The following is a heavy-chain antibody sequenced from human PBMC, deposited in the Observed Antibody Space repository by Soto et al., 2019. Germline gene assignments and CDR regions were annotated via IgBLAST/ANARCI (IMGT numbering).Heavy chain of an antibody. J-gene: IGHJ4*02. Sequence: GGSLRLSCEASGFTFSYAWMSWVRQAPGKGLEWVGRIRSKTDGGTADYPAPVKGRFTVSRDDSKNTLYLQMNSLKTDDTAVYYCTTETADYISMEPYWGQRTPVTVSS. D-gene: IGHD3-16*01. CDR3: TTETADYISMEPY. CDR2: IRSKTDGGTA. V-gene: IGHV3-15*01. CDR1: GFTFSYAW.